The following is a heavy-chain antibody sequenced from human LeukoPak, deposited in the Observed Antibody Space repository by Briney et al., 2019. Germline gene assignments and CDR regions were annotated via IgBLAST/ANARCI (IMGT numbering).Heavy chain of an antibody. CDR3: ARSPHRIVAYKADYFDY. V-gene: IGHV3-7*01. D-gene: IGHD5-12*01. CDR2: IKKDGSEK. Sequence: PGGSLRLSCAASGFTFSSYWMSWVRQAPGKGLEWVANIKKDGSEKYYVDSVKGRFTISRDNAKNSLYLQMNSLRAEDTAVYYCARSPHRIVAYKADYFDYWGQGTLVTVSS. J-gene: IGHJ4*02. CDR1: GFTFSSYW.